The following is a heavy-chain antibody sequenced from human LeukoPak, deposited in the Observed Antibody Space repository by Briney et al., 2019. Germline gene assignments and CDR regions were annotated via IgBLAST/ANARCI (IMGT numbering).Heavy chain of an antibody. D-gene: IGHD3-10*01. CDR1: GGSISSSNW. J-gene: IGHJ4*02. CDR2: IYHSGST. V-gene: IGHV4-4*02. Sequence: AEPLSLTCAVSGGSISSSNWWSWVRPPPGKGLEWIGEIYHSGSTNYNPSLKSRVTISVDKSKNQFSLKLSSLTAADTAVYYCARDQPTAISWFGELLFHTPRPFDYWGQGTLVTVSS. CDR3: ARDQPTAISWFGELLFHTPRPFDY.